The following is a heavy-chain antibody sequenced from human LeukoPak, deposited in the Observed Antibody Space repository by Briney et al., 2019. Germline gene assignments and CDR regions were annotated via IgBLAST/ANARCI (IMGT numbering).Heavy chain of an antibody. V-gene: IGHV1-2*02. D-gene: IGHD2-2*01. CDR3: ARDRGHFRSSTSCSNFYYYYYMDV. CDR1: GYTFTVDS. J-gene: IGHJ6*03. Sequence: GASVKVSCKASGYTFTVDSMHSGLQAPGQGLEWMGWSNPNSGGTNYSQKFQGRVTMTRDTSISTAYMELSRLRSDDTAVYYCARDRGHFRSSTSCSNFYYYYYMDVWGKGTTVTVPS. CDR2: SNPNSGGT.